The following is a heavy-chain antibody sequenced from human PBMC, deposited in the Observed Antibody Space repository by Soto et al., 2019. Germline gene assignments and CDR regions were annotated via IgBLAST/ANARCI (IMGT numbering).Heavy chain of an antibody. CDR1: VDSVSSDSAA. CDR2: TSYRSKWYN. CDR3: ATAGGSISSYYYYACGMDA. J-gene: IGHJ6*02. D-gene: IGHD6-6*01. Sequence: SQTLSLTCAISVDSVSSDSAAWNLISQSPSRGLEWLGRTSYRSKWYNDYAVSVKSRITINPDTSKNQFSLQLKSVTPEDTAVYYCATAGGSISSYYYYACGMDAWGQGTTVAVSS. V-gene: IGHV6-1*01.